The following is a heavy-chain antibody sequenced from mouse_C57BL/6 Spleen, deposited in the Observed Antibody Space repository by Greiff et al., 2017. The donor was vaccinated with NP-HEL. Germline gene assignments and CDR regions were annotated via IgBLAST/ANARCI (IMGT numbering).Heavy chain of an antibody. CDR3: ARSRGNPAWFAY. D-gene: IGHD2-1*01. Sequence: EVQLQQSGPELVKPGASVKISCKASGYTFTDYYMNWVKQSHGKSLEWIGDINPNNGGTSYNQKFKGKATLTVDKSSSTAYMELRSLTSEDSAVYYCARSRGNPAWFAYWGQGTLVTVSA. CDR2: INPNNGGT. V-gene: IGHV1-26*01. J-gene: IGHJ3*01. CDR1: GYTFTDYY.